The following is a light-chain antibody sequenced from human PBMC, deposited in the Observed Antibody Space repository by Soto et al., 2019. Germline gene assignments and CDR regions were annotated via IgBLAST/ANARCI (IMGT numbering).Light chain of an antibody. V-gene: IGKV3-15*01. J-gene: IGKJ1*01. CDR1: QSVGSN. CDR2: GAS. Sequence: DIVMTQSPATLSVSPGERATLSCRASQSVGSNLAWYQQKPGQAPRLLIYGASTRATDIASRFSGRGSGTEFTLTVSSLQSEDSAVYYCQQYNNWPRTFGQGTKADI. CDR3: QQYNNWPRT.